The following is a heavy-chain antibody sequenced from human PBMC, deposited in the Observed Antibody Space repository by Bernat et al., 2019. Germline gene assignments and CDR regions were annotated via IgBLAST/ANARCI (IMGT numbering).Heavy chain of an antibody. D-gene: IGHD3-10*01. J-gene: IGHJ4*02. CDR3: ARQDGSGSYVTWAWGLVDY. V-gene: IGHV4-39*01. CDR1: GGSISSSSYY. CDR2: IYYSGST. Sequence: QLQLQESGPGLVKPSETLSLTCTVSGGSISSSSYYWGWIRQPPGKGLEWIGSIYYSGSTYHNPSLKSRVTISVDTSKNQFSLKLSSVTAADTAVYYCARQDGSGSYVTWAWGLVDYWGQGTLVTVSS.